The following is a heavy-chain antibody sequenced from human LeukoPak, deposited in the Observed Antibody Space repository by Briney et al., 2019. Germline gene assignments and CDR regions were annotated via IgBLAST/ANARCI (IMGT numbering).Heavy chain of an antibody. Sequence: PGGSLRLSCAASGFTFSSYDMHWVRQATGKGLELVSAIGTAGDTYYPGSVKGRFTISRENAKNSLYLQMNSLRAGDTAVYYCARGVAAAGTYWFDPWGQGTLVTVSS. D-gene: IGHD6-13*01. J-gene: IGHJ5*02. CDR3: ARGVAAAGTYWFDP. V-gene: IGHV3-13*01. CDR2: IGTAGDT. CDR1: GFTFSSYD.